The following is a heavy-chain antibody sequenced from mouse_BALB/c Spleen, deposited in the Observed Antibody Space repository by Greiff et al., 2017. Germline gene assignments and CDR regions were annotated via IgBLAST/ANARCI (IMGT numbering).Heavy chain of an antibody. CDR2: ISYSGST. V-gene: IGHV3-2*02. CDR1: GYSITSDYA. D-gene: IGHD2-4*01. CDR3: AREGAYDYDKSYAMDY. Sequence: EVKLMESGPGLVKPSQSLSLTCPVSGYSITSDYAWNWIRQFPGNKLEWMGYISYSGSTSYNPSLKSRISITRDTSKNQFFLQLNSVTTEDTATYYCAREGAYDYDKSYAMDYWGQGTSVTVSS. J-gene: IGHJ4*01.